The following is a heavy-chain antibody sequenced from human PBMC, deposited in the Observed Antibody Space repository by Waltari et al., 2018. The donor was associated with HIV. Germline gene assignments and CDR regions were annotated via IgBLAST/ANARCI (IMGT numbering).Heavy chain of an antibody. D-gene: IGHD5-12*01. V-gene: IGHV1-69*13. CDR2: ITPVFGTT. CDR1: RDVFTNFS. Sequence: VQLVQSGAEMKKPGSSVRVSCKCSRDVFTNFSFNWLRQAPGQRPEWGAGITPVFGTTDYAGKVRGRVTLSADKSASTIYMDWRSLSSGDTAVYYCAASPERPGFEAPLFFFDYWGQGTLITVSS. J-gene: IGHJ4*02. CDR3: AASPERPGFEAPLFFFDY.